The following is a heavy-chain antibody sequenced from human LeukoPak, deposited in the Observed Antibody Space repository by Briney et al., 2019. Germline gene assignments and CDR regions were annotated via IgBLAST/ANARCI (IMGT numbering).Heavy chain of an antibody. D-gene: IGHD3-22*01. CDR1: GYTFSSFS. Sequence: GGSLRLSCVASGYTFSSFSINWVRQAPGKGLEWVSSISVRSNYIYYADSVRGRFSISRDDARDSLFLKMNRLRAEDTAVYYCVRLRRNSDTSGYYYYYDFWGQGTLVTVSS. CDR2: ISVRSNYI. V-gene: IGHV3-21*01. J-gene: IGHJ4*02. CDR3: VRLRRNSDTSGYYYYYDF.